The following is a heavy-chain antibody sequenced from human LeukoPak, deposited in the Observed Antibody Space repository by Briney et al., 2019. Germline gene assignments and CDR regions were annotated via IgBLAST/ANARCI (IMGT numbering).Heavy chain of an antibody. Sequence: ASVKVSCKASGYTFTGYYMHWVRQAPGQGLEWMGRINPNSGGTNYAQKFQGRVTMTRDTSISTAYMELSRLRSDDTAVYYCASITRDFWSGYYTMHCDYWGQGTLVTVSS. J-gene: IGHJ4*02. CDR1: GYTFTGYY. CDR2: INPNSGGT. V-gene: IGHV1-2*06. D-gene: IGHD3-3*01. CDR3: ASITRDFWSGYYTMHCDY.